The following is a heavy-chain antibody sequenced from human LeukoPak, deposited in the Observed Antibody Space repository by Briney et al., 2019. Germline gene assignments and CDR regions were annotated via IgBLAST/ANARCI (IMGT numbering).Heavy chain of an antibody. CDR2: IYYSRST. D-gene: IGHD1-14*01. V-gene: IGHV4-31*03. J-gene: IGHJ4*02. CDR3: ARCGSDRVFDY. CDR1: GGSISSGGYY. Sequence: SQTLSLTCTVSGGSISSGGYYWSWIRQHPGKGLEWIGYIYYSRSTYYNPSLKSRVTISVDTSKNQFSLKLSSVTAADTAVYYCARCGSDRVFDYWGQGTLVTVSS.